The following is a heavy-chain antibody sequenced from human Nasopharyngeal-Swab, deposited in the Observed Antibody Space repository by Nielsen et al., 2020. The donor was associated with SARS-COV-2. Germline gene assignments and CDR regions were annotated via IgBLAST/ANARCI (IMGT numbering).Heavy chain of an antibody. D-gene: IGHD6-6*01. CDR1: GGSISSGGYY. Sequence: SETLSLTCTVSGGSISSGGYYWSWIRQHPGKGLEWIGYIYYSGSTYYNPSLKSRVTISVDTSKNQFSLKLSSVTAADTAVYYRARVSGQLVLIDYWGQGTLVTVSS. CDR3: ARVSGQLVLIDY. J-gene: IGHJ4*02. CDR2: IYYSGST. V-gene: IGHV4-31*03.